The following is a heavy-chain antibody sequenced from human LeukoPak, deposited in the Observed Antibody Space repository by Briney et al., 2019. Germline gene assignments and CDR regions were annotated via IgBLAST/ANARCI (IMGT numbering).Heavy chain of an antibody. V-gene: IGHV3-66*01. J-gene: IGHJ6*04. CDR3: AELGITMIGGV. D-gene: IGHD3-10*02. CDR2: IYSGGST. Sequence: GGSLRLSCAASGFTVSSNYMSWVRQAPGKGVEWVSVIYSGGSTYYADSVKGRFTISRDNSKNTLYLQMNSLRAEDTAVYYCAELGITMIGGVWGKGTTVTISS. CDR1: GFTVSSNY.